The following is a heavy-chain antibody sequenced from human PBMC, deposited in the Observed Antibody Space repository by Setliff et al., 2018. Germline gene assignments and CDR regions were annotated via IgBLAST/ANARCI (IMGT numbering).Heavy chain of an antibody. CDR1: GGSISSSSYY. CDR3: ARDSSSWFV. D-gene: IGHD6-13*01. Sequence: LSLTCTVSGGSISSSSYYWGWIRQPPGKGLEWIGSIYYSGGTYYNPSLKSRVTISVDTSKNQFSLKLSSVTAADTAVYYCARDSSSWFVWGQGTLVTVSS. V-gene: IGHV4-39*07. J-gene: IGHJ4*02. CDR2: IYYSGGT.